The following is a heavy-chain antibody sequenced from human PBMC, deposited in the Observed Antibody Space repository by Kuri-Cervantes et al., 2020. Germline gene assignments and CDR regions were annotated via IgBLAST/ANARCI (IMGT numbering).Heavy chain of an antibody. V-gene: IGHV1-24*01. Sequence: ASVKVSCKVSGYTLTELSMHWVRQAPGKGLEWMGGFDPEDGETIYAQKLQGRVTMTTDTSTSTAYMELRSLRSDDTAVYYCARDWNQLWFGELLTTSYYYYGMDVWGQGTTVTVSS. CDR2: FDPEDGET. CDR3: ARDWNQLWFGELLTTSYYYYGMDV. D-gene: IGHD3-10*01. CDR1: GYTLTELS. J-gene: IGHJ6*02.